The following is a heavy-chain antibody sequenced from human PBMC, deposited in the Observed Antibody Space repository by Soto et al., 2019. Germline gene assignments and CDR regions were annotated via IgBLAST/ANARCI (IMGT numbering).Heavy chain of an antibody. Sequence: PGGSLRLSCAASGFTFTNYAMSWVRRAPGKGLEWVSTISSSGDNTYYAASVRGRSSISRDNSKNTVSLQMNSLRADDTAVYYCAKKIGDFWSPIDLWGQGTLVTVSS. J-gene: IGHJ5*02. D-gene: IGHD3-3*01. CDR1: GFTFTNYA. CDR2: ISSSGDNT. V-gene: IGHV3-23*01. CDR3: AKKIGDFWSPIDL.